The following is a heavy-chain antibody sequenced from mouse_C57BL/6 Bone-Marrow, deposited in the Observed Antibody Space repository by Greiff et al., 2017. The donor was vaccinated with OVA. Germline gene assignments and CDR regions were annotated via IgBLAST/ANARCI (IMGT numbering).Heavy chain of an antibody. Sequence: QVQLQQPGAELVKPGASVKMSCKASGYTFTSYWIIWVKQRPGQGLEWIGDIYPGSGSTNYNEKFKSKATLTVDTSSSTAYMQLSSLTSEDSAVYYCARFGLWPLSYFDVWGTGTTVTVSS. D-gene: IGHD1-1*02. V-gene: IGHV1-55*01. CDR1: GYTFTSYW. CDR2: IYPGSGST. CDR3: ARFGLWPLSYFDV. J-gene: IGHJ1*03.